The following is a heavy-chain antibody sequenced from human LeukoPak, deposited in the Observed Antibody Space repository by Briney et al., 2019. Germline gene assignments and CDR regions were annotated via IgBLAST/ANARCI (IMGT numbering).Heavy chain of an antibody. CDR3: ARVYSSSRGNYFDY. V-gene: IGHV1-3*01. Sequence: ALVKVSCKASGHTFTTFAIHWVRQAPGQSLEWMGWINAGNGNTIYSQKFQGRVTITRDTSASTAYMELSSLRSEDTAVYYCARVYSSSRGNYFDYWGQGTLVTVSS. J-gene: IGHJ4*02. CDR1: GHTFTTFA. CDR2: INAGNGNT. D-gene: IGHD6-13*01.